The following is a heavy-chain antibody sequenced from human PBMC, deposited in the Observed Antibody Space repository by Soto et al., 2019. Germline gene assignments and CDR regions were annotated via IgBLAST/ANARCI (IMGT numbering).Heavy chain of an antibody. CDR2: ISDSGDIT. D-gene: IGHD6-6*01. CDR1: EFTFSTYA. CDR3: AKPWVPSIRDRPPRFDY. Sequence: GGSLRLSCAASEFTFSTYAMTWVRQAPGRGLQWVATISDSGDITYYADSVKGRFTISRDNSRNTLYLQMNNLRAEDTALYYCAKPWVPSIRDRPPRFDYWGRGTLVTVSS. V-gene: IGHV3-23*01. J-gene: IGHJ4*02.